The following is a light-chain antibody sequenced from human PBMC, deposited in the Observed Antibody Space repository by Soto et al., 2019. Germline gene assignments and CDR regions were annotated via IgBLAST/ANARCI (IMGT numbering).Light chain of an antibody. V-gene: IGLV2-14*01. CDR2: DVG. CDR1: SSDVGGYNY. J-gene: IGLJ2*01. CDR3: SSYTSSSTSYVV. Sequence: QSALTQPASVSGSPGQSITISCTGTSSDVGGYNYVPWYQQHPGKAPKLIIYDVGNRPSGVSNRFSGSKSGNTASLTISGLQAEDESDYYCSSYTSSSTSYVVFGGGTKVTVL.